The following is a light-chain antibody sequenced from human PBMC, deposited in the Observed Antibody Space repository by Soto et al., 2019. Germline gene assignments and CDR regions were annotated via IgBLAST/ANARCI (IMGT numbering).Light chain of an antibody. V-gene: IGKV1-5*01. CDR2: DAS. J-gene: IGKJ4*01. Sequence: DIQMTQSPSTLSASVGDRVTITCRASQSVRSWLAWYQQKPGRAPKFLIYDASSLESGVPSRFSGSGSGTECTLTISNLKPDDFATYYCQQYDNYPLTFGGGTKVDI. CDR3: QQYDNYPLT. CDR1: QSVRSW.